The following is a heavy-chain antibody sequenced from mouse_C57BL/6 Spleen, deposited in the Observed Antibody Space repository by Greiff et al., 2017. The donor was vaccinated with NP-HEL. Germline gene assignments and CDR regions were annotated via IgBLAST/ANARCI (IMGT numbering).Heavy chain of an antibody. V-gene: IGHV1-80*01. CDR1: GYAFSSYW. CDR2: IYPGDGDT. D-gene: IGHD2-5*01. Sequence: VQLQQSGAELVKPGASVKISCKASGYAFSSYWMNWVKQRPGKGLEWIGQIYPGDGDTNYNGKFKGKATLTADKSSSTAYMQLSSLTSEDSAVYFCARSEYRIIVTLDYWGQGTTLTVSS. J-gene: IGHJ2*01. CDR3: ARSEYRIIVTLDY.